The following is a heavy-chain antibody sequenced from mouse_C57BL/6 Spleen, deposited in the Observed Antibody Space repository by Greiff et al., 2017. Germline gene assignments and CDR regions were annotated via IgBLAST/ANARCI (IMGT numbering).Heavy chain of an antibody. D-gene: IGHD1-1*01. Sequence: QVQLQQSGAELVKPGASVKISCKASGYAFSSYWMNWVKQRPGKGLAWIGQIYPGDGDTNYNGKFKGKATLTADKSSSTAYMQRSSLTSVDSAVYLGARESTTVVDYDYAMDYWGQGTSVTVSA. CDR3: ARESTTVVDYDYAMDY. CDR2: IYPGDGDT. V-gene: IGHV1-80*01. CDR1: GYAFSSYW. J-gene: IGHJ4*01.